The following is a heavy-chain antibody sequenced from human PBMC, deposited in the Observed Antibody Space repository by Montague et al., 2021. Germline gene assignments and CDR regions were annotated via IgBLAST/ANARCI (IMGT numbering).Heavy chain of an antibody. CDR3: ARSLNCIRGSCYSGFDP. CDR1: GGSISSNSYC. Sequence: SQSLSLTCTVSGGSISSNSYCWAWIRQPPGTGLEYVGTTFNTGSSYSSPSLKSRVTISVDTSKIQFSLRLSAVTAADTAVYYCARSLNCIRGSCYSGFDPWGQGTMVTVYS. CDR2: TFNTGSS. V-gene: IGHV4-39*01. D-gene: IGHD2-15*01. J-gene: IGHJ5*02.